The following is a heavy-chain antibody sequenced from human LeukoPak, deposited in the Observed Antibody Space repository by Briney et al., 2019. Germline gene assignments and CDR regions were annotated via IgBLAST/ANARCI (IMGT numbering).Heavy chain of an antibody. V-gene: IGHV1-69*01. D-gene: IGHD1-1*01. Sequence: SVKVSCKASGGTFSSYAISWVRQAPGQGLEWMGGIIPIFGTANYAQKFQGRVTITADESTSTAYMELSSLRSEDTAVYYCASWEYNWIDADDAFDIWGQGTMVTVSS. CDR1: GGTFSSYA. CDR2: IIPIFGTA. J-gene: IGHJ3*02. CDR3: ASWEYNWIDADDAFDI.